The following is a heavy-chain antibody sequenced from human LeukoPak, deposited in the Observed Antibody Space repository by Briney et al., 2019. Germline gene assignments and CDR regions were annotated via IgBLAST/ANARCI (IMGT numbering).Heavy chain of an antibody. V-gene: IGHV4-59*01. CDR3: ARTRFSSSWYLGLEEYYFDY. CDR2: IYYSGST. CDR1: GGSISSYY. J-gene: IGHJ4*02. D-gene: IGHD6-13*01. Sequence: SETLSLTCTVSGGSISSYYWSWIRQPPGKGLDWIGYIYYSGSTNYNPSLKSRVTISIDTSKNQFSLKLSSVTAADTAVYYCARTRFSSSWYLGLEEYYFDYRGQGTLVTVSS.